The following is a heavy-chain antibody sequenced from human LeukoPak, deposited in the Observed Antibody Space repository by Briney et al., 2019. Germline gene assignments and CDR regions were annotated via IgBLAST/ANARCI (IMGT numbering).Heavy chain of an antibody. CDR2: INHSGST. CDR3: ARGSRSDEYSSSLDRLLWRRRSACLDY. Sequence: SETLSLTCAVYGGSFSGYYWSWIRQPPGKGLEWIGEINHSGSTNYNPSLKSRVTILVDTSKNQFSLKLSSVTAADTAVYYCARGSRSDEYSSSLDRLLWRRRSACLDYWGQGTLVTVSS. J-gene: IGHJ4*02. CDR1: GGSFSGYY. D-gene: IGHD6-6*01. V-gene: IGHV4-34*01.